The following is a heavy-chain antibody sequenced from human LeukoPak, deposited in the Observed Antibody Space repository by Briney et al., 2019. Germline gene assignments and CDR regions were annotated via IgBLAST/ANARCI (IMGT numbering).Heavy chain of an antibody. J-gene: IGHJ6*02. Sequence: ASVKVSCKASGYTFTSYGISWVRQAPGQGLEWMGWISAYNGNTSYAQKLQGRVTMTTDTSTSTAYMELRSLRSDDAAVYYCARPDYDILTGRSYYYYGMDVWRQGTTVTVSS. D-gene: IGHD3-9*01. CDR1: GYTFTSYG. V-gene: IGHV1-18*01. CDR2: ISAYNGNT. CDR3: ARPDYDILTGRSYYYYGMDV.